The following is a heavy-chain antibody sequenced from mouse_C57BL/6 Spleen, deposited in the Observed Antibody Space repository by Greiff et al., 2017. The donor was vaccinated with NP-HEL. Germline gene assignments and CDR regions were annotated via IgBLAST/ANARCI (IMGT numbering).Heavy chain of an antibody. CDR3: ARYDYDDFDY. CDR2: INPNNGGT. J-gene: IGHJ2*01. V-gene: IGHV1-26*01. D-gene: IGHD2-4*01. Sequence: VQLQQSGPELVKPGASVKISCKASGYTFTDYYMNWVKQSPGKSLEWIGDINPNNGGTSYNQKFKGKATLTVDKSSSTAYMELRSLTSEDSAVYYCARYDYDDFDYWGQGTTLTVSS. CDR1: GYTFTDYY.